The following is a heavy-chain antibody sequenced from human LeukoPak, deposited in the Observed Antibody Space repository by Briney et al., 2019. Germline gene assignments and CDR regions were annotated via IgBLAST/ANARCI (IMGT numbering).Heavy chain of an antibody. CDR1: GFTFSKYA. CDR2: ISGSGGGP. J-gene: IGHJ4*02. Sequence: GGSLRLSCAASGFTFSKYAMSWVRQAPGKVLEWVSGISGSGGGPYYADSVKGRFTISGDNSKNTLYLQMNSLRADDTAVYYCARDRDGTGNYPLDYWGQGTLVIVSS. V-gene: IGHV3-23*01. D-gene: IGHD3-10*01. CDR3: ARDRDGTGNYPLDY.